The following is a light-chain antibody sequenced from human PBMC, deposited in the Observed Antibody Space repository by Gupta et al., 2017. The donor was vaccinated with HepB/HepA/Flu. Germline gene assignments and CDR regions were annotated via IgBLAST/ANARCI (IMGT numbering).Light chain of an antibody. CDR2: WAS. CDR1: QSVLYSSNNKNY. J-gene: IGKJ4*01. V-gene: IGKV4-1*01. Sequence: DIVMPQSPASLAVSLGERATINCKSSQSVLYSSNNKNYLAWYQQKPGQPPKLLIYWASTRESGVPDRFSGSRSGTDFTLTISSLQAEDVAVYYWQQDYSTPTFGGGTKVEIK. CDR3: QQDYSTPT.